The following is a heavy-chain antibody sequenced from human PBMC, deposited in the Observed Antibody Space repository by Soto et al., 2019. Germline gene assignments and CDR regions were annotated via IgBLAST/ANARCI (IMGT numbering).Heavy chain of an antibody. D-gene: IGHD3-22*01. CDR3: AKTYYYDSSGYFTQMHYYYGMDV. CDR1: GFTFSSYG. J-gene: IGHJ6*02. Sequence: GGSLRLSCAASGFTFSSYGMHWVRQAPGKGLEWVAVISYDGSNKYYADSVKGRFTISRDNSKNTLYLQMNSLRAEDTAVYYCAKTYYYDSSGYFTQMHYYYGMDVWAKGPRSPSP. V-gene: IGHV3-30*18. CDR2: ISYDGSNK.